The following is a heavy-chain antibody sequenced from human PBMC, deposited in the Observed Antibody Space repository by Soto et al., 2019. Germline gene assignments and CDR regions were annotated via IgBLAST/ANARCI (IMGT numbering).Heavy chain of an antibody. CDR2: IDWDDDK. J-gene: IGHJ4*02. Sequence: SGPTLVNATQTVTLTCSFSGFSLSTSGMCVSWIRQPPGEALEWLALIDWDDDKYYTTALKTRLTISKDTSKDQVALTMTNMVPVDTATYYCARTRHSSGSFYFDYWGQGILVTVSS. CDR3: ARTRHSSGSFYFDY. CDR1: GFSLSTSGMC. D-gene: IGHD6-25*01. V-gene: IGHV2-70*01.